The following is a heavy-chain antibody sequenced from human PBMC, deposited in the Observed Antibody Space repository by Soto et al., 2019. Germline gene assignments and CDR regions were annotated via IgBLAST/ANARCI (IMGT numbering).Heavy chain of an antibody. V-gene: IGHV5-51*01. CDR1: GYSFTSYW. CDR3: ASPKNTIFGRMDV. Sequence: GESLKISCKGSGYSFTSYWIGWVRQMPGKGLEWMGIIYPGDSDTRYSPSFQGQVTISADKSISTAYLQWSSLKASDTAVYYCASPKNTIFGRMDVWGQGTTVTVSS. J-gene: IGHJ6*02. D-gene: IGHD3-3*01. CDR2: IYPGDSDT.